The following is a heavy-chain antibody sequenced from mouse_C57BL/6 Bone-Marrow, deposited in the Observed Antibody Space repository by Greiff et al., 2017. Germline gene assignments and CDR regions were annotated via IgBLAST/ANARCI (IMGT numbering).Heavy chain of an antibody. V-gene: IGHV1-64*01. CDR2: IHPNSGST. J-gene: IGHJ2*01. CDR3: ARSHYSNYFDY. D-gene: IGHD2-5*01. Sequence: QVQLQQPGAELVKPGASVKLSCKASGYTFTSYWMHWVKPRPGQGLEWIGMIHPNSGSTNYNEKFKSKATLTVDKSSSTAYMQLSSLTSEDSAVYYCARSHYSNYFDYWGQGTTLTVSS. CDR1: GYTFTSYW.